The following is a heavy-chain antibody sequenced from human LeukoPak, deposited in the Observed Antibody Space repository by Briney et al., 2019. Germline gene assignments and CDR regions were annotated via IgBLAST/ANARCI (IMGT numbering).Heavy chain of an antibody. CDR1: GGSISSSSYY. D-gene: IGHD2-15*01. V-gene: IGHV4-39*01. CDR3: ARHITEDVVVVAATSDFDY. CDR2: IYYNGST. J-gene: IGHJ4*02. Sequence: PSETLSLTCTVSGGSISSSSYYWGWIRQPPGKGLEWIGSIYYNGSTYYNPSLKSRVTISVDTSKNQFSLKLSSVTAADTAVYYCARHITEDVVVVAATSDFDYWGQGTLVTVSS.